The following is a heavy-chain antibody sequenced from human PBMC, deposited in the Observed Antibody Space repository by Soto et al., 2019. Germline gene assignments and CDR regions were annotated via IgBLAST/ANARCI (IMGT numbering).Heavy chain of an antibody. CDR2: ISWNSGSI. CDR3: VKRGIVATIGLSYFDY. J-gene: IGHJ4*02. CDR1: GFTFDDYA. V-gene: IGHV3-9*01. Sequence: GGSLRLSCAASGFTFDDYAMHWVRQAPGKGLEWVSGISWNSGSIGYADSVKGRFTISRDNAKNSLYLQMNSLRAEDTALYYCVKRGIVATIGLSYFDYWGQGTLVTVSS. D-gene: IGHD5-12*01.